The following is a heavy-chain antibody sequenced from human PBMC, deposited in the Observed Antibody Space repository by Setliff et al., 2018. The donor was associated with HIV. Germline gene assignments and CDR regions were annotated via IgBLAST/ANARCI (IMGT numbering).Heavy chain of an antibody. D-gene: IGHD3-16*01. J-gene: IGHJ4*02. V-gene: IGHV4-31*03. CDR3: ARGRYYREISDSLFDF. Sequence: SSETLSLTCSVSGGSIRSDGYYWNWIRQHPEKGLEWIGYIYNNGSTYYNPSLESRLMMSIDPSKNQFSLNLRSVTVADTAVYYCARGRYYREISDSLFDFWGQGTLVTV. CDR1: GGSIRSDGYY. CDR2: IYNNGST.